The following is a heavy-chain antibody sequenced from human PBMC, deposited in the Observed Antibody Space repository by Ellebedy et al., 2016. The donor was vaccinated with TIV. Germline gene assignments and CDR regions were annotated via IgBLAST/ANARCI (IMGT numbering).Heavy chain of an antibody. J-gene: IGHJ3*01. CDR1: GFTFSNYG. Sequence: ASVKVSXXTSGFTFSNYGISWVRQAPGQGLKWMGWINPKSGGTSYARDFQGRVTLTRDTSISTAYMELSSLRSDDTAVYYCVPRPRDFDPSDEAFDFWGQGTMVTVSS. D-gene: IGHD3-9*01. V-gene: IGHV1-2*02. CDR3: VPRPRDFDPSDEAFDF. CDR2: INPKSGGT.